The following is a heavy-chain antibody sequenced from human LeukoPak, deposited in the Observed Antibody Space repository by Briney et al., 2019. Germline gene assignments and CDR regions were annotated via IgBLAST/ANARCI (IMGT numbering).Heavy chain of an antibody. CDR3: ARRRLSSSWYPDYFDY. CDR1: GGSISSGDYY. D-gene: IGHD6-13*01. CDR2: ISTSGSTI. V-gene: IGHV3-11*04. Sequence: LSLTCTVSGGSISSGDYYWSWIRQAPGKGLVWVSYISTSGSTIYYADSVEGRFTISRDNAKNSLYLQMNSLRAEDTAVYYCARRRLSSSWYPDYFDYWGQGTLVTVSS. J-gene: IGHJ4*02.